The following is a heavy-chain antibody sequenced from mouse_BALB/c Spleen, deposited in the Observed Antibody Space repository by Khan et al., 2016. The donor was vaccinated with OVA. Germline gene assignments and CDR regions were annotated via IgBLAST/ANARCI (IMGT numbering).Heavy chain of an antibody. CDR2: INPTSGYT. V-gene: IGHV1-7*01. Sequence: QVQLKESGAELAKPGASVKMSCKASVYTFTSYWMHWIKQRPGQGLEWIGYINPTSGYTDYNQKFQDKATLTADKSSSTAYMQLSSLTSDDSAVYYCARDRIDYWGQGTALTVSS. CDR3: ARDRIDY. CDR1: VYTFTSYW. J-gene: IGHJ2*01.